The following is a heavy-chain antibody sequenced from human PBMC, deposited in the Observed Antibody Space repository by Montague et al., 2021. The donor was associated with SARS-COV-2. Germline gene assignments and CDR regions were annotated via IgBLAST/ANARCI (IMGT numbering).Heavy chain of an antibody. D-gene: IGHD2-2*01. J-gene: IGHJ4*02. Sequence: SETLSLTCSVSGGPVTNTWHYWAWIRQPPGKGLEWIGSVSYDGXTXFXXXXKXRVTLSIDTSRNQFSLKLSSATAADTAMYYCANHDRLCSHSSCQISFEFDYWGQGILVTVSP. CDR2: VSYDGXT. CDR3: ANHDRLCSHSSCQISFEFDY. V-gene: IGHV4-39*01. CDR1: GGPVTNTWHY.